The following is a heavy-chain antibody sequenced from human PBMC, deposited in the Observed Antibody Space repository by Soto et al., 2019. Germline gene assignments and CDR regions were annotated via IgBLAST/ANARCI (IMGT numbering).Heavy chain of an antibody. CDR3: AGGWQSTFTTGLDY. V-gene: IGHV1-18*01. Sequence: ASVKVSFKASGYTFKSLGITGGRQAPGQGLEWMGWISAYNGNTNYAQKFQTRVTMTTDTSTSTAYMELRSLRSDDTAVYYCAGGWQSTFTTGLDYWGQGTLVTVSS. CDR2: ISAYNGNT. CDR1: GYTFKSLG. J-gene: IGHJ4*02. D-gene: IGHD1-1*01.